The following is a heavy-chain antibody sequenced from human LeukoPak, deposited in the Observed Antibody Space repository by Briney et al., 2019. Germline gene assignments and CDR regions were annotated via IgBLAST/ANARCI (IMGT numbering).Heavy chain of an antibody. D-gene: IGHD2-2*01. CDR3: AREWSYCSSTSCYPDY. V-gene: IGHV3-33*01. CDR2: IWYDGSNK. CDR1: GFTFSSYG. Sequence: GGSLRLSCAASGFTFSSYGMHWVRQAPGKGLEWVAVIWYDGSNKYYADSVKGRFTISRDNSKNTLYLQTNSLRAEDTAVYYCAREWSYCSSTSCYPDYWGQGTLVTVSS. J-gene: IGHJ4*02.